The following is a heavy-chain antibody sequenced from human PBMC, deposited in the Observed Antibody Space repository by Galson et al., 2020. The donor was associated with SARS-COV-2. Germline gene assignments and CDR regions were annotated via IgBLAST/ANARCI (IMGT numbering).Heavy chain of an antibody. J-gene: IGHJ4*02. CDR3: ARAKSSSWHNLHY. V-gene: IGHV3-30-3*01. Sequence: TGGSLRLSCEASGFTFRTFAIQWVRQAPGKGLEWVAVISTDETNKYYADSVKGRFTISRDNSKNTVYLQTSSLRGEDTAVYYCARAKSSSWHNLHYWGQGTLVTVSS. CDR2: ISTDETNK. CDR1: GFTFRTFA. D-gene: IGHD6-13*01.